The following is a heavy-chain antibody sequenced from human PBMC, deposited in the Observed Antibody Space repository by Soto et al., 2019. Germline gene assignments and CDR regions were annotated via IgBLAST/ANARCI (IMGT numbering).Heavy chain of an antibody. CDR2: TYYRSRWYN. J-gene: IGHJ6*03. V-gene: IGHV6-1*01. CDR3: AGATSRQWYYMDV. CDR1: GDSVSSNSAA. D-gene: IGHD6-19*01. Sequence: PSQTLSLTCAISGDSVSSNSAAWNWIRQSPSRGLEWLGRTYYRSRWYNDYAVSVKSRITVSPDTSKNQFSLHLNSVTPEDTTVYYCAGATSRQWYYMDVWDKGTTGTVSS.